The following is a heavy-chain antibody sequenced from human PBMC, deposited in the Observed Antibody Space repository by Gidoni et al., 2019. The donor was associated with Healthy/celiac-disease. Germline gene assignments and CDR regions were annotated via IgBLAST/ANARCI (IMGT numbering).Heavy chain of an antibody. J-gene: IGHJ4*02. D-gene: IGHD1-26*01. CDR2: IYHSGST. V-gene: IGHV4-38-2*02. CDR3: ASLIVGATPGVDY. CDR1: GYSISSGYY. Sequence: QVQLQESGPGLVKPSETLSLTCTVSGYSISSGYYWGWIRQPPGKGLEWIGSIYHSGSTYYNPSLKSRVTISVDTSKNQFSLKLSSVTAADTAVYYCASLIVGATPGVDYWGQGTLVTVSS.